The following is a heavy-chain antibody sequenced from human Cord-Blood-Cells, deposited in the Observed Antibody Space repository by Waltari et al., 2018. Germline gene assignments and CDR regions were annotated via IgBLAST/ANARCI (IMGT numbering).Heavy chain of an antibody. CDR3: ARRDRYYFDY. J-gene: IGHJ4*02. CDR2: IYYSGST. CDR1: GGSISSSRYY. V-gene: IGHV4-39*01. Sequence: QLQLQESGPGLVKPSEPLSLTCTVPGGSISSSRYYWGWIRQPPGKGLEWSGSIYYSGSTYYNPSLKSRVTISVDTSKNQFSLKLSSVTAADTAVYYCARRDRYYFDYWGQGTLVTVSS.